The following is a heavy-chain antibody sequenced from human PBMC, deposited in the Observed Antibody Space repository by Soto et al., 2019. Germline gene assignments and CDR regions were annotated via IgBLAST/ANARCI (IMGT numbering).Heavy chain of an antibody. CDR3: ARVPMITFGGVISVGTWFDP. CDR2: IYYSGST. V-gene: IGHV4-31*03. CDR1: GGSISSGGYY. D-gene: IGHD3-16*02. J-gene: IGHJ5*02. Sequence: QVQLQESGPGLVKPSQTLSLTCTVSGGSISSGGYYWSWIRQHPGKGLEWIGYIYYSGSTYYNPSLKSRVTISVDTSKNQFSLKLSSVTAADTAVYYCARVPMITFGGVISVGTWFDPWGQGTLVTVSS.